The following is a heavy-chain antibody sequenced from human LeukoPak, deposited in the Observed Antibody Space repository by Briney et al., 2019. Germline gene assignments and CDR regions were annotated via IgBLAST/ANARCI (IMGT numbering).Heavy chain of an antibody. J-gene: IGHJ4*02. D-gene: IGHD1-26*01. V-gene: IGHV3-23*01. CDR2: ISGSGSST. CDR1: GFTFSIYA. CDR3: AKDLSSYSGSYFFDY. Sequence: GGSLRLSCADSGFTFSIYAMSWVRQAPGKGLEWVSGISGSGSSTYYADSVKGRFSISRDNSKNTLFLQMNSLRAEDTAVYYCAKDLSSYSGSYFFDYWGQGTLVTVSS.